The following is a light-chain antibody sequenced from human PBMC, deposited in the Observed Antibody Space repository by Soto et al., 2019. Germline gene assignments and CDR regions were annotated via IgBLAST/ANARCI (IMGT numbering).Light chain of an antibody. CDR3: QHCNNWPRT. Sequence: EIVMTQSPATLSVSPGERATLSCRASQSVSSNLAWYQQKPGQAPRLLLYGTSTRATGIPARFSGSGSGTEFTLTISSLQSEDFAVYYCQHCNNWPRTFGQGTKVEIK. CDR1: QSVSSN. V-gene: IGKV3-15*01. J-gene: IGKJ1*01. CDR2: GTS.